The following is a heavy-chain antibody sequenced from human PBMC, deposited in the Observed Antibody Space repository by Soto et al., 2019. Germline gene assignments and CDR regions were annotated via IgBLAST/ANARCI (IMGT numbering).Heavy chain of an antibody. Sequence: SETLSLTSPVSCDDSYVGLYYLTWIRPHPGKGLEWIGYIYHTGKTCYNPSLESRVTMSVDTSKNQFSLKLASVTAADTAVYYCARDGSSTANWFDPWGQATRVNVSS. V-gene: IGHV4-31*03. J-gene: IGHJ5*02. CDR3: ARDGSSTANWFDP. CDR1: CDDSYVGLYY. CDR2: IYHTGKT. D-gene: IGHD2-2*01.